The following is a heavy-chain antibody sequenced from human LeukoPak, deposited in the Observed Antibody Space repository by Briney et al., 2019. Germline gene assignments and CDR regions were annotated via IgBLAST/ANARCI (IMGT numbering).Heavy chain of an antibody. CDR1: GFAFSSYT. V-gene: IGHV3-21*01. CDR2: ISSSSSYI. J-gene: IGHJ6*02. Sequence: GGSLRLSCVASGFAFSSYTIYWVRQAPGKGLEWVSSISSSSSYISYADSLKGRFTISRDNAKNSLSLQMNSLRAEDTAVYYCARAGSRLIEYRMDVWGQGTTVTASS. CDR3: ARAGSRLIEYRMDV. D-gene: IGHD2-2*01.